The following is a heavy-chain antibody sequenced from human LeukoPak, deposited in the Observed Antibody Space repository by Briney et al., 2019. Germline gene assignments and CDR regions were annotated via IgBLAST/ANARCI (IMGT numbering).Heavy chain of an antibody. D-gene: IGHD6-13*01. V-gene: IGHV3-74*01. CDR1: GFTFSSYW. CDR3: ARARYSSSWYFSDNWFDP. Sequence: GGSLRLSCAASGFTFSSYWMHWVRQAPGKGLVWVSRINSDGSSTSYADSVKGRFTISRDNAKNTLYLQMNSLRAEDTAVYYCARARYSSSWYFSDNWFDPWGQGTLVTVSS. J-gene: IGHJ5*02. CDR2: INSDGSST.